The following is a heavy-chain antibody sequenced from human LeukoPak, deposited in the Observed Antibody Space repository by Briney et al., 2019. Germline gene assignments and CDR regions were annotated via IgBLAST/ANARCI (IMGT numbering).Heavy chain of an antibody. CDR2: IYTSGST. Sequence: SETLSLTCTVSGGSISSYYWSWIRQPPGKGLEWIGYIYTSGSTNYNPSLKSRVTISVDTSKNQFSLKLSSVTAADTAVYYCARHPARTFDIWGQGTMVTVSS. CDR3: ARHPARTFDI. J-gene: IGHJ3*02. V-gene: IGHV4-4*09. CDR1: GGSISSYY.